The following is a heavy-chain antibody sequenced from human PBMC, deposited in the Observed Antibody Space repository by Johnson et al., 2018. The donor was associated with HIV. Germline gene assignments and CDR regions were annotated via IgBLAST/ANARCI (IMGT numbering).Heavy chain of an antibody. CDR1: GFTFSSNA. CDR3: ARDILEYSSSFDAFDI. V-gene: IGHV3-30*04. D-gene: IGHD6-6*01. Sequence: QVQLVESGGGVVQPGRSLRLSCAASGFTFSSNAIHWVRQAPGKGLEWVAVISSDGTNTYYTDSVKGRFTISRDNTKNTLYLQMNSLRAEDTAVYYCARDILEYSSSFDAFDIWGQGTMVTVSS. CDR2: ISSDGTNT. J-gene: IGHJ3*02.